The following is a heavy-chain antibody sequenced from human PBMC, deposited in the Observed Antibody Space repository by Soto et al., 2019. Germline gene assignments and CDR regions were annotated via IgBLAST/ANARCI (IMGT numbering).Heavy chain of an antibody. CDR3: ARVDYGFDWDLNENWFDP. D-gene: IGHD3-9*01. CDR2: IYYSGST. CDR1: GGSISSGDYY. J-gene: IGHJ5*02. Sequence: SETLSLTCTVSGGSISSGDYYWSWIRQPPGKGLEWIGYIYYSGSTYYNPSLKSRVTISVDTSKNQFSLKLSSVTAADTAVYYCARVDYGFDWDLNENWFDPWGQGTLVTFSS. V-gene: IGHV4-30-4*01.